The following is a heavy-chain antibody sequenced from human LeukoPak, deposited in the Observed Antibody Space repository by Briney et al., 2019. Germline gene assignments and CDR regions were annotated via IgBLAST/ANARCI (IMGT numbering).Heavy chain of an antibody. Sequence: GGSLRLSCAASRFTFSSYAMNWVRQAPGKGLEWVSSISSSSRHIYQSDSVKGRFTISRDNAKDSLYLQLNSLRAEDTAVYYCARARQYDFWSFDFWGQGILVTVSS. CDR2: ISSSSRHI. V-gene: IGHV3-21*01. D-gene: IGHD3-3*01. J-gene: IGHJ4*02. CDR1: RFTFSSYA. CDR3: ARARQYDFWSFDF.